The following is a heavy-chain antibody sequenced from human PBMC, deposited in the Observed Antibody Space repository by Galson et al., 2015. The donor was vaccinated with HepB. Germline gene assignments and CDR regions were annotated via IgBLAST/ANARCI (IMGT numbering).Heavy chain of an antibody. CDR1: GGTFSRYA. D-gene: IGHD6-13*01. CDR3: ARGGMAAVMNPVDY. V-gene: IGHV1-69*13. CDR2: ITPMFGRA. J-gene: IGHJ4*02. Sequence: SVKVSCKASGGTFSRYAISWVRQAPGQGLEWMGGITPMFGRANYAQKFQGRVTITADESTSTAYMELSSLRSEDTAVYYCARGGMAAVMNPVDYWGQGTLVTVSS.